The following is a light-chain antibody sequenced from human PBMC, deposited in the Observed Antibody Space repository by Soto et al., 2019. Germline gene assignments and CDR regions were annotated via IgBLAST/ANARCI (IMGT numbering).Light chain of an antibody. V-gene: IGKV3-15*01. CDR2: AAS. Sequence: ETVMTQSPVTLSVSPGDTVTLSCRASQRVSSHLAWYQQKPGQAPRLLISAASTRATGILVRFSGSGSETEFTLTIRSLQSEDFAVYYCQQYSVWRTFGQGTKVDIK. CDR3: QQYSVWRT. J-gene: IGKJ1*01. CDR1: QRVSSH.